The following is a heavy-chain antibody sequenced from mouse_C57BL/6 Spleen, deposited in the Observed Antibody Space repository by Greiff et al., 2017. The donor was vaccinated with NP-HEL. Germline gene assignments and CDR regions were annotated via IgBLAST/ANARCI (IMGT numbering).Heavy chain of an antibody. CDR1: GYTFTSYW. J-gene: IGHJ4*01. Sequence: QVQLKQPGAELVMPGASVKLSCKASGYTFTSYWMHWVKQRPGQGLEWIGEIDPSDSYTNYNQKFKGKSTLTVDKSSSTAYMQLSSLTSDDSAVYYCARWGYLYAMDYWGQGTSVTVSS. V-gene: IGHV1-69*01. D-gene: IGHD3-1*01. CDR3: ARWGYLYAMDY. CDR2: IDPSDSYT.